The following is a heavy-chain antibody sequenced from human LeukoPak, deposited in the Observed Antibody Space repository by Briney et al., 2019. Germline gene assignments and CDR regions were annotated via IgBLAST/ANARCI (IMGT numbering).Heavy chain of an antibody. J-gene: IGHJ3*02. D-gene: IGHD1-26*01. CDR3: ARGTGYSVFDM. CDR1: GFTFSSYW. Sequence: PGGSLRLSCAASGFTFSSYWMHWVRQAPGKGLVWVSRINSDGSITSYADSVKGRFTISRDNAKNTLYLPMNSLRAEDTAVYYCARGTGYSVFDMWGQGTMVTVSS. V-gene: IGHV3-74*01. CDR2: INSDGSIT.